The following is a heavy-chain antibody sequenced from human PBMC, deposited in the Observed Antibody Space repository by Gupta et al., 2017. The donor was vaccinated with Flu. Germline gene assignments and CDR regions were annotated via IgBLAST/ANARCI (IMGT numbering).Heavy chain of an antibody. Sequence: PGGSLRLACAASGFTFGSYAMSWVRQAPGKGLEWVSAISATGGSTYFADSVKGRFTISRDNSKNTLYLQMNSLRAEDTAVYFCAKDLPQYSGSYHFDYWVQGTLVTVSS. J-gene: IGHJ4*02. CDR3: AKDLPQYSGSYHFDY. CDR1: GFTFGSYA. V-gene: IGHV3-23*01. CDR2: ISATGGST. D-gene: IGHD1-26*01.